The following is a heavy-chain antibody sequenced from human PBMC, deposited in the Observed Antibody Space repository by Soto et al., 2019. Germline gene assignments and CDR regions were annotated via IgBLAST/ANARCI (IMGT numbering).Heavy chain of an antibody. D-gene: IGHD4-17*01. J-gene: IGHJ6*03. CDR1: GGSFSGYY. V-gene: IGHV4-34*01. Sequence: SETLSLTCAVYGGSFSGYYWSWIRQPPGKGLEWIGEINHSGSTNYNPSLKSRVTISVDTSKNQFSLKLSSVTAADTAVYYCARVGGDYGGYVNYYYYYMDVWGKGTTVTVSS. CDR3: ARVGGDYGGYVNYYYYYMDV. CDR2: INHSGST.